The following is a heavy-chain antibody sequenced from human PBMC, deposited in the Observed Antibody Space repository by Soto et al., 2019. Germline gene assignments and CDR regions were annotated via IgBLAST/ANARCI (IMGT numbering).Heavy chain of an antibody. CDR3: ARQQIPGELTAFDI. CDR2: IYPGDSDT. CDR1: GYSFTSFW. V-gene: IGHV5-51*01. J-gene: IGHJ3*02. D-gene: IGHD1-26*01. Sequence: RGESLKISCKGSGYSFTSFWIGWVRQMPGKGLEWMGIIYPGDSDTRYTPSFQGQVTISADKSISTAYLQWSSLKASDTAMYYCARQQIPGELTAFDIWGQGTMVTVSS.